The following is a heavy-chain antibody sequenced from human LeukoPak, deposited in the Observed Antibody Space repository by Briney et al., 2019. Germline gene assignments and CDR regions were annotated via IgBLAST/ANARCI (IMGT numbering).Heavy chain of an antibody. Sequence: PSETLSLTCTVSGGSISSGSHYWSWIRQPAGKGLEWIGRIYASGSTNYNPSLKSRVTISVDTSKNQFSLKLSSVTAADTAVYYCAREASSPLAGGFYYYYYMDVWGKGTTVTVSS. CDR2: IYASGST. V-gene: IGHV4-61*02. D-gene: IGHD6-19*01. CDR1: GGSISSGSHY. CDR3: AREASSPLAGGFYYYYYMDV. J-gene: IGHJ6*03.